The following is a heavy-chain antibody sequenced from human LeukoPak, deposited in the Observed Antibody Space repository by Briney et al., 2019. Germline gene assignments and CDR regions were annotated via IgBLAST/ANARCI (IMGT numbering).Heavy chain of an antibody. CDR3: ARAGGNSWYFDY. D-gene: IGHD2-2*01. Sequence: SQTLSLTCAISGDSVSSNSAAWNWIRQSPSRGLEWLGRTYYRSKWYSDYAVSVKSRITISPDASKNQFSLQLNSVTPEDTAVYYCARAGGNSWYFDYWGQGTLVTVSS. V-gene: IGHV6-1*01. CDR1: GDSVSSNSAA. CDR2: TYYRSKWYS. J-gene: IGHJ4*02.